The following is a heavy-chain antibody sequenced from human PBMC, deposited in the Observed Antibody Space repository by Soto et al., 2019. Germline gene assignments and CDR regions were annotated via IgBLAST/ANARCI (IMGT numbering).Heavy chain of an antibody. D-gene: IGHD3-22*01. CDR2: ISGSGSGGST. CDR3: AKYHYDSSGYYYGIDY. Sequence: HPGGSLRLSCAASGFIFSSYGMSWVRQAPGKRLEWVSAISGSGSGGSTYYADSVKGRFTISRDNSKNTVHLQMNSLRAEDTAVYYCAKYHYDSSGYYYGIDYWGQGTLVTVSS. CDR1: GFIFSSYG. J-gene: IGHJ4*02. V-gene: IGHV3-23*01.